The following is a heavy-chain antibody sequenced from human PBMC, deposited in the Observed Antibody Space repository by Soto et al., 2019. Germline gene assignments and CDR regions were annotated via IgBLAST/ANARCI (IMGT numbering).Heavy chain of an antibody. CDR1: GGSISNSKW. Sequence: QVQLQESGPGLVKPSGTLSLTCAVSGGSISNSKWWSWVRQPPGKGLEWIGEIYHSGSTNYNPSRKRRVTISVDKSKNQFALKLSSVTAADTAVYYCARDLETGFGDRAYNWFDPWGQGTLVTVSS. D-gene: IGHD3-10*01. CDR3: ARDLETGFGDRAYNWFDP. J-gene: IGHJ5*02. CDR2: IYHSGST. V-gene: IGHV4-4*02.